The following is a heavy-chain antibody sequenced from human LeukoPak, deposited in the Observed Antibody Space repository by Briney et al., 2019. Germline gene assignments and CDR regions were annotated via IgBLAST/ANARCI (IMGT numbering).Heavy chain of an antibody. Sequence: GGSLRLSCAASGFTFSDYYMSWIRQAPGKGLEWLSYISSRGSGIFYADSVKGRFTVSRDNAKNSLYLEVSGLRAEDTAVYYCARESRGRWTIYDLWGQGTLVTDSS. CDR2: ISSRGSGI. D-gene: IGHD3-3*01. J-gene: IGHJ5*02. V-gene: IGHV3-11*01. CDR1: GFTFSDYY. CDR3: ARESRGRWTIYDL.